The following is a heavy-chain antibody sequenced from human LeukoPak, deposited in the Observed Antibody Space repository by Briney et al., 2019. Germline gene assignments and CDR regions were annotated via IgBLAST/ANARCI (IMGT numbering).Heavy chain of an antibody. Sequence: ASVKVSCKASGYIFTNYDMHWVRQAPGQGLEWMGWISGNNDNPNYGQKFQGRFTVTTDSSTSTAYMELRNLRFDDTAVYYCARDGTSTDDYWGQGTLVTVSS. CDR2: ISGNNDNP. J-gene: IGHJ4*02. CDR3: ARDGTSTDDY. D-gene: IGHD2-2*01. CDR1: GYIFTNYD. V-gene: IGHV1-18*04.